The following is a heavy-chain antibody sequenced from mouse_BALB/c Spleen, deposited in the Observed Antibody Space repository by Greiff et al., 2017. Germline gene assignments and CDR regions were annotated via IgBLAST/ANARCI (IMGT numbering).Heavy chain of an antibody. D-gene: IGHD1-1*01. J-gene: IGHJ4*01. V-gene: IGHV1-82*01. CDR2: IYPGDGDT. Sequence: VKLMESGPELVKPGASVKISCKASGYAFSSSWMNWVKQRPGQGLEWIGRIYPGDGDTNYNGKFKGKATLTADKSSSTAYMQLSSLTSVDSAVYFCARRGNYAMDYWGQGTSVTVSS. CDR1: GYAFSSSW. CDR3: ARRGNYAMDY.